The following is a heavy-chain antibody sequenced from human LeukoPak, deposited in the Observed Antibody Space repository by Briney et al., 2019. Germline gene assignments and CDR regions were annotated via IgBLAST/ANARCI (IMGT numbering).Heavy chain of an antibody. CDR1: GGSISSGSYY. Sequence: PSETLSLTCTVSGGSISSGSYYWSWIRQPAGKGLEWIGRIYTSESTNYNPSLKSRVTISVDTSKNQFSLKLSSVTAADTAVYYCAGEYDYYDSSGYPTFNFDYWGQGTLVTVSS. V-gene: IGHV4-61*02. CDR3: AGEYDYYDSSGYPTFNFDY. D-gene: IGHD3-22*01. CDR2: IYTSEST. J-gene: IGHJ4*02.